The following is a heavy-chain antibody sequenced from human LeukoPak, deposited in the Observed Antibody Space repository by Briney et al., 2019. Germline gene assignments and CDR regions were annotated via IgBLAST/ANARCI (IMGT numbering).Heavy chain of an antibody. Sequence: GGSLRLSCAASGFTFSSYEMNWVRQAPGKGLEWVSYISSSGSTIYYADSVKGRFTISRDNSKNTLYLQMNSLRAGDTAVYYCAKEGHSSGWSSLAYFDYWGQGMLVTVSS. D-gene: IGHD6-19*01. V-gene: IGHV3-48*03. CDR1: GFTFSSYE. CDR3: AKEGHSSGWSSLAYFDY. CDR2: ISSSGSTI. J-gene: IGHJ4*02.